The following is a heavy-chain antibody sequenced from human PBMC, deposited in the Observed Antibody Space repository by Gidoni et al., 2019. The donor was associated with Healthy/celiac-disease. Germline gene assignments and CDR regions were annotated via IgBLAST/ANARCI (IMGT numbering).Heavy chain of an antibody. J-gene: IGHJ6*02. Sequence: EVQLVQSGAAVTKPGESLKISCKGSGYSSTSYWIGWVRQMPGKGLEWMGIIYPGDSDTRYSPSFQGQVTISADKSISTAYLQWSSLKASDTAMYYCARLMITFGGVIVDYYGMDVWGQGTTVTVSS. V-gene: IGHV5-51*01. D-gene: IGHD3-16*02. CDR1: GYSSTSYW. CDR3: ARLMITFGGVIVDYYGMDV. CDR2: IYPGDSDT.